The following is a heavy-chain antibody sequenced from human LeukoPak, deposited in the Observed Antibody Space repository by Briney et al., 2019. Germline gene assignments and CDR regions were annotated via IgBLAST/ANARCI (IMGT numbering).Heavy chain of an antibody. Sequence: PRGSLRLSCAASGFTFSSYEMNWVRQAPGKGLEWVSYISSSGSTIYYADSVKGRFTISRDNAKNSLYLQMNSLRAEDTAVYYCARDGGGYSYGYIDYWGQGTLVTVSS. D-gene: IGHD5-18*01. CDR2: ISSSGSTI. V-gene: IGHV3-48*03. CDR1: GFTFSSYE. CDR3: ARDGGGYSYGYIDY. J-gene: IGHJ4*02.